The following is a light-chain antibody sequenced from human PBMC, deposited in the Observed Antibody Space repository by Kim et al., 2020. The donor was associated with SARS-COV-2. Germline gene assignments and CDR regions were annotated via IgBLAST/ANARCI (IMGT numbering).Light chain of an antibody. Sequence: GQRVTISCSGSSSNIGSNYVSWYQHLPGTAPKLLIYTDNQRPSGVPDRFSGSKSGTSASLAISRLQSEDEADYYCAAWDDGLRGPMFGGGTKVTVL. CDR1: SSNIGSNY. V-gene: IGLV1-44*01. CDR2: TDN. J-gene: IGLJ3*02. CDR3: AAWDDGLRGPM.